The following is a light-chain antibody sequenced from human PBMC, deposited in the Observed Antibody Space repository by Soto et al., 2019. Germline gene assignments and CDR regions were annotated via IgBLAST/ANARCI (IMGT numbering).Light chain of an antibody. CDR2: DVT. Sequence: QSVLTQPRSVSGSPGQSVTISCTGTSSDVGGYNYVSWYQQLPGKAPKLMIYDVTKRPSGVPDRFSGSKSGNTASLTISGLQAEDEADYYCCSYAGSYPWVFGGGTKLTVL. CDR3: CSYAGSYPWV. CDR1: SSDVGGYNY. J-gene: IGLJ3*02. V-gene: IGLV2-11*01.